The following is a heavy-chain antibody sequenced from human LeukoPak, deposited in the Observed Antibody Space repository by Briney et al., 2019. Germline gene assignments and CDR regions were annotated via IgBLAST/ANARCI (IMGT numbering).Heavy chain of an antibody. Sequence: SETLSLTCSVSGASVTGTYWSWVRQTPGKGLEWIAYTYYGGTTEYNPSLKSRATISVDTSKNHFSLDLRSVTAADTAVYFRARLGLYDGYTHDSWGQGTLVTVSS. J-gene: IGHJ4*02. CDR2: TYYGGTT. D-gene: IGHD5-24*01. CDR1: GASVTGTY. CDR3: ARLGLYDGYTHDS. V-gene: IGHV4-59*08.